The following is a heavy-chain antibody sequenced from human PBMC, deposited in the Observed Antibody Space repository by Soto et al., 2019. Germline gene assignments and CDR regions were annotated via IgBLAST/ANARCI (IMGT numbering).Heavy chain of an antibody. CDR1: GGSFSSGDYY. CDR3: ARIHFGDEPSYYYYGMDV. J-gene: IGHJ6*02. Sequence: QVQLQESGPGVVKPSQTLSLTCTVSGGSFSSGDYYWSWVRQPPGKGLEWIGYIYYTGSTFNNPSLKSRVSISIDTSTTPFSLKLSSVTAADTAVYYCARIHFGDEPSYYYYGMDVWGQGPTVTVSS. V-gene: IGHV4-30-4*01. CDR2: IYYTGST. D-gene: IGHD4-17*01.